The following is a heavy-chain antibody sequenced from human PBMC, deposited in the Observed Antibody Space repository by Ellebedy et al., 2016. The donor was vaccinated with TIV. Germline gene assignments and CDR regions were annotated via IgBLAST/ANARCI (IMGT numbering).Heavy chain of an antibody. D-gene: IGHD3-10*01. CDR3: AKDSGKYGWNSEY. V-gene: IGHV3-23*01. Sequence: GESLKISCATSGFTFDNFAMRWFRQALGKGLEWVSAITGSGDRTFYADSVKGRFTVSRDTSKNTLYLQMNSLRAEDTAIYYCAKDSGKYGWNSEYWGQGTQVTVSS. CDR2: ITGSGDRT. CDR1: GFTFDNFA. J-gene: IGHJ4*02.